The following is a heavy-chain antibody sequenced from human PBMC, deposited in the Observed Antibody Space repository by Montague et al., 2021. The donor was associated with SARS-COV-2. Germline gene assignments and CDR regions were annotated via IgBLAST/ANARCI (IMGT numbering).Heavy chain of an antibody. J-gene: IGHJ6*02. V-gene: IGHV4-61*02. CDR2: IYTSGST. D-gene: IGHD5-18*01. Sequence: TLSRTCTVSGGSISSGSYYWSWIRQPAGKGLEWIGRIYTSGSTNYNPSLKSRVTISVDTSKNQFSLKLSSVTAADTAVYYCARAPDVDTAMVIYYYGMVVWGQGTTVTVSS. CDR3: ARAPDVDTAMVIYYYGMVV. CDR1: GGSISSGSYY.